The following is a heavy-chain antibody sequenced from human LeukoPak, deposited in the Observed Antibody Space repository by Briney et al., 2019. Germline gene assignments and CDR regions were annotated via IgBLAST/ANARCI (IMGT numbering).Heavy chain of an antibody. J-gene: IGHJ4*02. Sequence: GGSLRLSCAASGFTFSSYEMNWVRQAPGKGLEWVSYISSSGSTIYNADSVKGRFTISRDNAKNSLYLQMNGLRAEDTAVYYCARDARITMVRGVIITKNDYWGQGTLVTVSS. CDR1: GFTFSSYE. CDR2: ISSSGSTI. D-gene: IGHD3-10*01. V-gene: IGHV3-48*03. CDR3: ARDARITMVRGVIITKNDY.